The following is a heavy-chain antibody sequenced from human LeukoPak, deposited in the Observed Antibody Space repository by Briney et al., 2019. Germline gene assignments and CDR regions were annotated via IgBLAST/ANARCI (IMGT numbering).Heavy chain of an antibody. J-gene: IGHJ6*02. V-gene: IGHV3-21*01. CDR3: ARGSMVRGVITQVYYYYGMDV. D-gene: IGHD3-10*01. CDR1: GFTFSSYS. Sequence: GGSLRLSCAASGFTFSSYSMNWVRQAPGKGLEWVSSISSSSSYIYYADSVKGRFTISRGNAKNSLYLQMNSLRAEDTAVYYCARGSMVRGVITQVYYYYGMDVWGQGTTVTVSS. CDR2: ISSSSSYI.